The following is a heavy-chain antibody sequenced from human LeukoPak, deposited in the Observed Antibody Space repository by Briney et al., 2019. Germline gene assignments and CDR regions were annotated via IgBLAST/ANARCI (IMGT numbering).Heavy chain of an antibody. CDR1: GFTFSSYG. V-gene: IGHV3-30*18. D-gene: IGHD6-25*01. CDR2: ISYDGSNK. J-gene: IGHJ4*02. CDR3: AKLATSGYPDY. Sequence: GGSLRLSCAASGFTFSSYGMHWVRQAPGKGLEWVAVISYDGSNKYYADSVKGRFTISRDNSKNTLYLQMNSLRAEDTAVYYCAKLATSGYPDYWGQGTLVTVSS.